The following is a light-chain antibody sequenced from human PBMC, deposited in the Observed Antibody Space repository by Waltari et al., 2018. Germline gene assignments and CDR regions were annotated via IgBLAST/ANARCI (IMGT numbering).Light chain of an antibody. CDR3: QQRTNWPLT. CDR1: QSVNYF. Sequence: EIVLTQSTATLSLSPGERATLSCSASQSVNYFLAWFQQKPGQAPRLLIYDASNRATVIPARFSGSGSGTDFTLTISRLEPEDFAVYYCQQRTNWPLTFGGGTKVEIK. V-gene: IGKV3-11*01. J-gene: IGKJ4*01. CDR2: DAS.